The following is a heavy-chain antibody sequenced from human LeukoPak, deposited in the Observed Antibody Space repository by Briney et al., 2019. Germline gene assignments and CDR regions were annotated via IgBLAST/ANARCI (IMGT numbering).Heavy chain of an antibody. J-gene: IGHJ2*01. CDR2: ISRSGDAI. CDR3: ARDGGNSFWYFDL. D-gene: IGHD4-23*01. CDR1: GLTLSDFY. V-gene: IGHV3-11*04. Sequence: GGSLRLSCAASGLTLSDFYMSWIRQAPGKGLEWVSYISRSGDAIYYADSVKGRFTISRDNAKNSLYLQMNSLRAEDTAVYYCARDGGNSFWYFDLWGRGTLVTVSS.